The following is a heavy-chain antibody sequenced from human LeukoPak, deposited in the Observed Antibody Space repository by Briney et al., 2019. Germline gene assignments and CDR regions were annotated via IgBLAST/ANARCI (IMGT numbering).Heavy chain of an antibody. CDR1: GFTFSSYA. D-gene: IGHD6-19*01. Sequence: GGSLRLSCAASGFTFSSYAMSWVRQAPGKGLEWVSAIGGSGGSTYYADSVKGRFTISRDNSKNTLYLQMNSLRAEDTAVYYCAKVTGIAVAGDYWGQGTLVTVSS. CDR2: IGGSGGST. V-gene: IGHV3-23*01. J-gene: IGHJ4*02. CDR3: AKVTGIAVAGDY.